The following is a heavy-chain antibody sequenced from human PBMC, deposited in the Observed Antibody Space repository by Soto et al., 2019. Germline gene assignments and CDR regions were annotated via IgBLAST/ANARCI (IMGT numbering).Heavy chain of an antibody. V-gene: IGHV1-69*01. Sequence: QVQLVQSGAEVKKPGSSVKVSCKASGGTFSGYAISWVRQAPGQGLEWMGGIIPIFGTANYAQKFQGRVKITADDSTSTAYMELSSLRSEDTAVYYCARDRGYSYGWARKEFDYWGQGTLVTVSS. CDR3: ARDRGYSYGWARKEFDY. CDR2: IIPIFGTA. CDR1: GGTFSGYA. J-gene: IGHJ4*02. D-gene: IGHD5-18*01.